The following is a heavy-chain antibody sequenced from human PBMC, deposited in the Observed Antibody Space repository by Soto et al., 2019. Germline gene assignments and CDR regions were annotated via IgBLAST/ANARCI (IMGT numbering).Heavy chain of an antibody. D-gene: IGHD2-2*01. CDR3: ARHVSLCSSTSCYYYYYYMDV. CDR1: GYSFTSYW. V-gene: IGHV5-51*01. J-gene: IGHJ6*03. CDR2: IYPGDSDT. Sequence: GESLKISCKGSGYSFTSYWIGWVRQMPGKGLEWMGIIYPGDSDTRYSPSFQGQVTISADKSISTAYLQWSSLKASDTAMYYCARHVSLCSSTSCYYYYYYMDVWGKGTTVTVSS.